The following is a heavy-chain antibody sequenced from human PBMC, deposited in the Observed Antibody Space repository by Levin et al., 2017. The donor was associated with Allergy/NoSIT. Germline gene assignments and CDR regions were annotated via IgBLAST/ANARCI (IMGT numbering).Heavy chain of an antibody. CDR3: ARDFTYYGSGSYGRELNY. J-gene: IGHJ4*02. CDR1: GYTFTSYG. Sequence: ASVKVSCKASGYTFTSYGISWVRQAPGQGLEWMGWISAYNGNTNYAQKLQGRVTMTTDTSTSTAYMELRSLRSDDTAVYYCARDFTYYGSGSYGRELNYWGQGTLVTVSS. CDR2: ISAYNGNT. D-gene: IGHD3-10*01. V-gene: IGHV1-18*01.